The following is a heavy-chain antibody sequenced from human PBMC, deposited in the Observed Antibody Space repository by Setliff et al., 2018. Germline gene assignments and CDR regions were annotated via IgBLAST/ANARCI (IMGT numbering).Heavy chain of an antibody. CDR3: ARVLVLGYNWFDP. V-gene: IGHV4-34*01. J-gene: IGHJ5*01. CDR1: GESFSGYF. D-gene: IGHD3-10*01. Sequence: SETLSLTCAVYGESFSGYFWSWIRQTPEKGLEWIGEISHSGNTNYNPSFKSRVTISIDTSKNQFSLKVNSVTAADTAVYFCARVLVLGYNWFDPWGQGTMVTVSS. CDR2: ISHSGNT.